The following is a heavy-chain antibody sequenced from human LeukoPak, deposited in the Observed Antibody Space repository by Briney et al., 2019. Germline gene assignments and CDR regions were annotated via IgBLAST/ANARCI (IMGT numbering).Heavy chain of an antibody. CDR2: IYYSGST. D-gene: IGHD3-3*01. J-gene: IGHJ4*02. V-gene: IGHV4-4*02. CDR3: ARDYDLYYFDY. Sequence: PSGTLSLTCAVSGGSVSSGYLWTWVRQPPGKGLEWIGYIYYSGSTNYNPSLKSRVTISVDTSKNQFSLKLSSVTAADTAVYYCARDYDLYYFDYWGQGTLVTVSS. CDR1: GGSVSSGYL.